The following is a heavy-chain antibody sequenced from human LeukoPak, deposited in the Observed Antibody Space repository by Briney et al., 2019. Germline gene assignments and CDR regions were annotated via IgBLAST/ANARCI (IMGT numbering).Heavy chain of an antibody. CDR1: GYSFTSYW. J-gene: IGHJ4*02. CDR2: IYPGDSDT. CDR3: ARHRPYSSGWRHFDY. D-gene: IGHD6-25*01. V-gene: IGHV5-51*01. Sequence: GESLKISCKGSGYSFTSYWIGWVRQMPGKGLERMGIIYPGDSDTRYSPSFQGQVTISADKSISTAYLQWSSLKASDTAMYYCARHRPYSSGWRHFDYWGQGTLVTVSS.